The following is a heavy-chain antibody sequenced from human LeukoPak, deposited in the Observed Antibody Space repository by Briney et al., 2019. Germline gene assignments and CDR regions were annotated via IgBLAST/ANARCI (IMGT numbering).Heavy chain of an antibody. CDR3: ARVKGLLWFGEKRYFDY. V-gene: IGHV4-34*01. CDR2: INHSGST. D-gene: IGHD3-10*01. CDR1: GGSFSGYY. J-gene: IGHJ4*02. Sequence: SETLSLTCAVYGGSFSGYYWSWIRQPPGKGLEWTGEINHSGSTNYNPSLKSRVTISVDTSKNQFSLKLSSVTAADTAVYYCARVKGLLWFGEKRYFDYWGQGTLVTVSS.